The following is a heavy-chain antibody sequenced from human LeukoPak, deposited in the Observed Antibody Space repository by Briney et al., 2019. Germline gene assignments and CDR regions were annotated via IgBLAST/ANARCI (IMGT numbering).Heavy chain of an antibody. D-gene: IGHD2-21*02. Sequence: SETLSLTCTVSGYSISSGYFWGWMRQPPGKGLEWIGSIYHSVITHYNPSLKSRVTISLDTSKNQFSLKLSSVTAADTAVYYCARAYCVGDCSVLHIYFDNWGQGTLVTVSS. CDR3: ARAYCVGDCSVLHIYFDN. V-gene: IGHV4-38-2*02. J-gene: IGHJ4*02. CDR2: IYHSVIT. CDR1: GYSISSGYF.